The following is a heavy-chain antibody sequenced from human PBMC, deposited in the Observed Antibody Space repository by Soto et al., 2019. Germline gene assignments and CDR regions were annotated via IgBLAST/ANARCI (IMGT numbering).Heavy chain of an antibody. D-gene: IGHD1-1*01. J-gene: IGHJ5*01. CDR3: ARHDRGQSNCWFGY. CDR2: IYYSGNS. Sequence: SDTLYLTCTVSCYSVSISSDYWGWIRQPPGKGLEWIGSIYYSGNSYYNPSLKSRVTISVDTAKNQFSLKLSSVTAADTAVYYCARHDRGQSNCWFGYWGQGTLVTVS. CDR1: CYSVSISSDY. V-gene: IGHV4-39*01.